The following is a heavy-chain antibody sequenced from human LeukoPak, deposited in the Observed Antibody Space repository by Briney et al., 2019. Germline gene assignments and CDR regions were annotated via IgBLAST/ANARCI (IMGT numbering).Heavy chain of an antibody. J-gene: IGHJ6*03. D-gene: IGHD3-3*01. V-gene: IGHV3-43*01. CDR2: ISWNGDTT. CDR1: GFLFDDYT. Sequence: GGSLRLSCAASGFLFDDYTMHWVRQDPGKGLEWVSFISWNGDTTYYADAVRGRFTISRDNSKNSLHLQMNSLRTEDTGFYYCAKAMGWRVALAGGSYLDAWGKGTTVAVSS. CDR3: AKAMGWRVALAGGSYLDA.